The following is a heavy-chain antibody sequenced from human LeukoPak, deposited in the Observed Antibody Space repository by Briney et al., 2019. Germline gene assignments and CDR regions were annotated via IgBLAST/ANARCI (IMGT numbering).Heavy chain of an antibody. CDR1: GFTFSSYA. Sequence: GGSLRLSCAASGFTFSSYAMSWVRQAPGKGLEWVSAISGSGGSTYYADSVKGRFTISRDNSKNTLYLQMNSLRAEDTAVYYCAKGPGYCSGGSCYVYYGMDVWGQGTTVTVSS. CDR3: AKGPGYCSGGSCYVYYGMDV. V-gene: IGHV3-23*01. CDR2: ISGSGGST. J-gene: IGHJ6*02. D-gene: IGHD2-15*01.